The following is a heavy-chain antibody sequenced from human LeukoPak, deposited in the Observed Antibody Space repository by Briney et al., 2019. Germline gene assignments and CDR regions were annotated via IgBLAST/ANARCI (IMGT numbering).Heavy chain of an antibody. D-gene: IGHD4-23*01. V-gene: IGHV3-23*01. Sequence: ASLRLSCAAPGFTFSNFAMSWVRQAPGKGLEWVSTISGSTGSTSYADSVKGRSTISRDTSKNTLYLQMNSLRDEDTAVYYCAKSVVTRNFDYWGQGTLVTVSS. CDR1: GFTFSNFA. CDR3: AKSVVTRNFDY. CDR2: ISGSTGST. J-gene: IGHJ4*02.